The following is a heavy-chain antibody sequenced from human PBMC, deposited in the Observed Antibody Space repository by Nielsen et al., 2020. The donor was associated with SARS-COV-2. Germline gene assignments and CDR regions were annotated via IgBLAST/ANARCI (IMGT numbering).Heavy chain of an antibody. Sequence: ASVKVSCKASGYTFTSYAMHWVRQDPGQRLEWMGWINSDSGNTKYSQKFRGRVTITRDTSASTAYMELSGLSSEDTAVYYCARSRGCSATSCFFDYWGQGALITVSS. J-gene: IGHJ4*02. CDR3: ARSRGCSATSCFFDY. CDR2: INSDSGNT. V-gene: IGHV1-3*04. CDR1: GYTFTSYA. D-gene: IGHD2-2*01.